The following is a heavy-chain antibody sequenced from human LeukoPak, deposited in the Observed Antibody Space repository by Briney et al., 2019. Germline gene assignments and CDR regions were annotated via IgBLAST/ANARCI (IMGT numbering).Heavy chain of an antibody. V-gene: IGHV3-48*04. CDR2: ISSSGSTI. CDR3: ARVRGVSDYGDYIEDYYYGMDV. D-gene: IGHD4-17*01. J-gene: IGHJ6*02. Sequence: GGSLRLSCASSGFTFSNYWMNWVRQAPGKGLEWVSYISSSGSTIYYADSVKGRFTISRDNAKNSLYLQMNSLRAEDTAVYYCARVRGVSDYGDYIEDYYYGMDVWGQGTTVTVSS. CDR1: GFTFSNYW.